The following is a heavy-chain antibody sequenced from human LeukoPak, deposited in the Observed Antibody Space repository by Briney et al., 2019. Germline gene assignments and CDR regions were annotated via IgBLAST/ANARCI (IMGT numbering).Heavy chain of an antibody. J-gene: IGHJ4*02. CDR1: GFTFSSYA. D-gene: IGHD3-10*01. CDR3: ARLNLWFGAFDY. V-gene: IGHV3-30-3*01. CDR2: ISYDGSNK. Sequence: GRSLRLSCAASGFTFSSYAMHWVRQAPGKGLEWVAVISYDGSNKYYADSVKGRFTISRDNSKNTLYLQMNSLRAEDTAVYYCARLNLWFGAFDYWGQGTLVTVSS.